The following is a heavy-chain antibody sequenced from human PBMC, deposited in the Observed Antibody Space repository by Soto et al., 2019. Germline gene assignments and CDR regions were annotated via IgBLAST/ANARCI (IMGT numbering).Heavy chain of an antibody. V-gene: IGHV4-31*03. J-gene: IGHJ4*02. Sequence: SETLSLTCTVSGGSISSGGYYWSWIRQHLGKGLEWIGYIYYSGSTYYNPSLKSRVTISVDTSKNQFSLKLSSVTAADTAVYYCARDLESSWYYFDFWGQGTLVTVSS. D-gene: IGHD6-13*01. CDR1: GGSISSGGYY. CDR2: IYYSGST. CDR3: ARDLESSWYYFDF.